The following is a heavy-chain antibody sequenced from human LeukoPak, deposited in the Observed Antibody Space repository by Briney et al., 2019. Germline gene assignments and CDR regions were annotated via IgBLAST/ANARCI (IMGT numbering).Heavy chain of an antibody. D-gene: IGHD1-1*01. CDR2: IYYSGST. CDR1: GGSISSGDYY. CDR3: ASYPRELERRRGDY. Sequence: SETLSLTCTVSGGSISSGDYYWSWIRQPPGKGPEWIGYIYYSGSTYYNPSLKSRVTISVDTSKNQFSLKLSSVTAADTAVYYCASYPRELERRRGDYWGQGTLVTVSS. V-gene: IGHV4-30-4*08. J-gene: IGHJ4*02.